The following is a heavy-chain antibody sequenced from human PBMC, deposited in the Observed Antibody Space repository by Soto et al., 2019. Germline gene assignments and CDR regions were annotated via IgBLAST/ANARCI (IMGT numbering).Heavy chain of an antibody. CDR1: GFTFSSYA. CDR2: ISGSGDST. CDR3: AKGFGFGEHYGMDV. J-gene: IGHJ6*02. Sequence: GWSLRLSCAASGFTFSSYALTLVRQAPGKGLEWVSAISGSGDSTYCADSVKGQFTISRDNSKNTLYLQANGLRAEDTAIYYCAKGFGFGEHYGMDVWGQGTKVTVSS. V-gene: IGHV3-23*01. D-gene: IGHD3-10*01.